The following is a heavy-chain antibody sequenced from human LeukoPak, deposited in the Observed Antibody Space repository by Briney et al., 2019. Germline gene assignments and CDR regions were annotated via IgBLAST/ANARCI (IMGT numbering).Heavy chain of an antibody. CDR3: ARDCSSTSCYMNYYYCMDV. V-gene: IGHV1-18*01. J-gene: IGHJ6*04. CDR2: ISPYNGNT. D-gene: IGHD2-2*02. CDR1: GYTFTSYG. Sequence: ASVKVSCKASGYTFTSYGISWVRQAPGQGLEWMGWISPYNGNTNYAQRLQGRVTMTTDTSTSTAYMELRSLRSDDTAVYYCARDCSSTSCYMNYYYCMDVWGKGTTVTVSS.